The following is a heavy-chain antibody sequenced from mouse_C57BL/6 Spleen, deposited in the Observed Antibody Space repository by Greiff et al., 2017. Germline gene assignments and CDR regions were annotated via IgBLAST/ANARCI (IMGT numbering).Heavy chain of an antibody. CDR3: ARPYDYDGAWFAY. J-gene: IGHJ3*01. D-gene: IGHD2-4*01. CDR1: GYTFTSYW. V-gene: IGHV1-64*01. Sequence: VQLQQPGAELVKPGASVKLSCKASGYTFTSYWMHWVKQRPGQGLEWIGMIHPNSGSTNYNEKFKSKATLTVDKSSSIAYMQLSSLTSEDSAVDYCARPYDYDGAWFAYWGQGTLVTVSA. CDR2: IHPNSGST.